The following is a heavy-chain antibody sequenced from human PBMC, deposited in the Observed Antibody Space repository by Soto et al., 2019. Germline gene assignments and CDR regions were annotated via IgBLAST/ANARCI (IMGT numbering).Heavy chain of an antibody. CDR3: ATDQASDLMDV. Sequence: SCKVSGYTFTDYYMHWVQQAPGKGLEWMGLVDPEDGETIYAEKFQGRVTITADTSTDTAYMELSSLRSEDTAVYYCATDQASDLMDVWGQGTTVTVSS. J-gene: IGHJ6*02. D-gene: IGHD5-12*01. CDR1: GYTFTDYY. V-gene: IGHV1-69-2*01. CDR2: VDPEDGET.